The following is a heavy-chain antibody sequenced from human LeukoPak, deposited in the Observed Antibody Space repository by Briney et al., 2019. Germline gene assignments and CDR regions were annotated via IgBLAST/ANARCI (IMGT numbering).Heavy chain of an antibody. D-gene: IGHD6-6*01. CDR1: GGSISSGGYS. Sequence: PSETLSLTCAVSGGSISSGGYSWSWIRQPPGKGLEWIGYIYHSGSTYYNPSLKSRVTISVDRSKNQFSLKLSSVTAADTAVYYCAREGPSESIAPRPGRRYFDLWGRGTLVTVSS. J-gene: IGHJ2*01. CDR2: IYHSGST. V-gene: IGHV4-30-2*01. CDR3: AREGPSESIAPRPGRRYFDL.